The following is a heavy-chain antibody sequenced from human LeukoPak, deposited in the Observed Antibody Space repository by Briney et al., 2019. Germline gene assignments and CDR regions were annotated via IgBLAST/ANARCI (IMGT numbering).Heavy chain of an antibody. J-gene: IGHJ4*02. D-gene: IGHD4-17*01. Sequence: GGSLRLSCAASGFTFSSYAMSWVRQAPGKGLXXXXAISGSGGSTYYADSVKGRFTISRDNSKNTLYLQMNSLRAEDTAVYYCAKDTLYGDYVDYWGQGTLVTVSS. V-gene: IGHV3-23*01. CDR3: AKDTLYGDYVDY. CDR2: ISGSGGST. CDR1: GFTFSSYA.